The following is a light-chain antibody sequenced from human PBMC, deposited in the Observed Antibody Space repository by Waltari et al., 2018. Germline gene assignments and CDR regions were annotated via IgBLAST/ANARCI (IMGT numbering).Light chain of an antibody. Sequence: CRASQSVSSYLAWYQQKPGQAPRLLIYDASKRATGIPARFSGSGSGTDFTLTISSLESEDFAVYYCQQRTSWTFGQGTKVDIK. CDR1: QSVSSY. CDR3: QQRTSWT. CDR2: DAS. V-gene: IGKV3-11*01. J-gene: IGKJ1*01.